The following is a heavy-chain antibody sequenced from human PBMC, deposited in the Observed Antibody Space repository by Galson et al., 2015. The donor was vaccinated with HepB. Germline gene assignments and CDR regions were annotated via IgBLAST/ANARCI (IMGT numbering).Heavy chain of an antibody. Sequence: SLRLSCAASGFTFSTYSMNWVRQAPGKGLEWVSSIDTSSSFIYYADSVKGRFTISRDNAKNSLYLQMNSLKAEDTAVYYCAREDVLRFLEWFVEGGRYYYYGMDVWGQGTTVTVSS. D-gene: IGHD3-3*01. J-gene: IGHJ6*02. CDR1: GFTFSTYS. CDR2: IDTSSSFI. V-gene: IGHV3-21*01. CDR3: AREDVLRFLEWFVEGGRYYYYGMDV.